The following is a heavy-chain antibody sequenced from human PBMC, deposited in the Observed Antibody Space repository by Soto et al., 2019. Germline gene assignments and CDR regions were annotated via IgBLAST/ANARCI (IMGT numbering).Heavy chain of an antibody. CDR1: GGSISSGDYY. CDR2: IYYSGST. CDR3: VRGHLERDYYDSSGYYYFDY. Sequence: QVQLQESGPGLVKPSQTLSLTCTVSGGSISSGDYYWSWIRQPPGKGLERNGYIYYSGSTYYNPSLKGRVTLSVDTSKFRLCRKLSSVTAADTAVYYCVRGHLERDYYDSSGYYYFDYWGQGTLVTVSS. V-gene: IGHV4-30-4*01. D-gene: IGHD3-22*01. J-gene: IGHJ4*02.